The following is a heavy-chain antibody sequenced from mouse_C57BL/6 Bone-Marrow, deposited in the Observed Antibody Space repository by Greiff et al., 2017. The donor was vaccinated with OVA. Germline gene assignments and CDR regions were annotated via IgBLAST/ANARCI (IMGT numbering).Heavy chain of an antibody. Sequence: EVMLVESGGGLVQPGGSLSLSCAASGFTFTDYYMSWVRQPPGKALEWLGFIRNKANGYTTEYSASVKGRFNISRDNSQSNLYLQMNTLRAEDSAAYYCASDLGAMDYWGQGTSVTVSS. CDR3: ASDLGAMDY. CDR2: IRNKANGYTT. J-gene: IGHJ4*01. V-gene: IGHV7-3*01. CDR1: GFTFTDYY.